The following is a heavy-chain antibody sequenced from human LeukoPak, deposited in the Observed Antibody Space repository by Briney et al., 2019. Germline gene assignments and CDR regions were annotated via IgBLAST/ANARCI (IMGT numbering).Heavy chain of an antibody. CDR3: AGALITNGYKEHDY. Sequence: SETLSLTCTVSGGTVSSNKYYWNWIRQPPGKGLEWIGHIYYTGSTNYNPSLKSRVTISIDTSKNQFSLKLSSVTAADTAVYYCAGALITNGYKEHDYWGQGTLVTVSS. CDR1: GGTVSSNKYY. J-gene: IGHJ4*02. V-gene: IGHV4-61*01. D-gene: IGHD5-24*01. CDR2: IYYTGST.